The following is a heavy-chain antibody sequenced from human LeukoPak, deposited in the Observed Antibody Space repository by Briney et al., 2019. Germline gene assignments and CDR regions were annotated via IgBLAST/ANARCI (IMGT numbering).Heavy chain of an antibody. CDR2: INPNNGDT. CDR3: VRDLSGITTTSRGDDY. D-gene: IGHD1-20*01. Sequence: ASVTLSCTASGYTFTGYYMYWMRQAPGQGIGWMGRINPNNGDTNYPQKFQGRVTMTRDTSINIAYMELSRLRSDDTAVYYCVRDLSGITTTSRGDDYWGQGTLDTVSS. J-gene: IGHJ4*02. V-gene: IGHV1-2*06. CDR1: GYTFTGYY.